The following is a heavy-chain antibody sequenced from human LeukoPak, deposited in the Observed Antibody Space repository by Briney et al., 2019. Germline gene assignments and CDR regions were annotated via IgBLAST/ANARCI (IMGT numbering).Heavy chain of an antibody. CDR3: ARDSEWGLQRSDY. Sequence: PGGSLRLSCAASGFTFSSYAVSWVRQAPGKGLEWVSSISGSGVATYSADSVKGRFTISRDNSKNTLYLQMNSLRAEDTAVYYCARDSEWGLQRSDYWGQGTLVTVSS. V-gene: IGHV3-23*01. CDR1: GFTFSSYA. CDR2: ISGSGVAT. J-gene: IGHJ4*02. D-gene: IGHD1-26*01.